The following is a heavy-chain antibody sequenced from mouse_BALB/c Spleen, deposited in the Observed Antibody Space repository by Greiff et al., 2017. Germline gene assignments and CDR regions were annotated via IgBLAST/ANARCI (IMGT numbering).Heavy chain of an antibody. V-gene: IGHV5-17*02. Sequence: EVQGVESGGGLVQPGGSRKLSCAASGFTFSSFGMHWVRQAPEKGLEWVAYISSGSSTIYYADTVKGRFTISRDNPKNTLFLQMTSLRSEDTAMYYCARLYRDYFDYWGQGTTLTVSS. D-gene: IGHD2-14*01. CDR2: ISSGSSTI. CDR1: GFTFSSFG. J-gene: IGHJ2*01. CDR3: ARLYRDYFDY.